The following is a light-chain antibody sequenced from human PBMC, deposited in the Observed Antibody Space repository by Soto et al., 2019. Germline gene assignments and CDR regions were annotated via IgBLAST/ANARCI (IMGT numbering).Light chain of an antibody. CDR1: ESIKGW. J-gene: IGKJ1*01. V-gene: IGKV1-5*01. Sequence: DIQVTQSPSTLSASVGDRVTITCRASESIKGWLAWYQQKTGKAPKLLIYDASSLKGGVPSRFSGSGSGTEFTLTISSLQPDDFATYYCQQYNNGWTFGQGTKVEIK. CDR2: DAS. CDR3: QQYNNGWT.